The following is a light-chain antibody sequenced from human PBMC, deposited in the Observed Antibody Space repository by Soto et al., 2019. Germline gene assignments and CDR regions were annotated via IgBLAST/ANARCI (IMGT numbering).Light chain of an antibody. CDR2: GAS. J-gene: IGKJ1*01. CDR1: QSVSNNY. V-gene: IGKV3-20*01. CDR3: QHSWT. Sequence: EIVLTQSPGTLSLSPGERAALSCRASQSVSNNYLAWYQQKPGQAPRLLIYGASSRATGIPDRFSGSGSGTAFSLTISRLEPEDFAVYYCQHSWTFGQGTKVEIK.